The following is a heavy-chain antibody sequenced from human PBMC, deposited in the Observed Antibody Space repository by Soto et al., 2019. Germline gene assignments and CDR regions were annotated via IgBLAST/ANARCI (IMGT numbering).Heavy chain of an antibody. Sequence: GASVKVSCKASGYTFTSYGISWVRQAPGQGLEWMGWIGAYNGNTNYAQKLQGRVTMTTDTSTSTAYMELRSLRSDDTAVYYCARRVDYGGNHDAFDIWGQGTMVTVSS. CDR1: GYTFTSYG. V-gene: IGHV1-18*01. CDR3: ARRVDYGGNHDAFDI. D-gene: IGHD4-17*01. CDR2: IGAYNGNT. J-gene: IGHJ3*02.